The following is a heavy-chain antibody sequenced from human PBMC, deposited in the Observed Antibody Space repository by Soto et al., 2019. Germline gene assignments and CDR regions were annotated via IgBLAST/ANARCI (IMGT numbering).Heavy chain of an antibody. J-gene: IGHJ3*02. D-gene: IGHD2-21*01. CDR3: VGCGIDFYESVSAVDM. CDR2: ISAYNNHT. CDR1: GYTSSNYD. Sequence: QVQLVQSGAELRKPGASVKVSCKTSGYTSSNYDVSWVRQAPGQGLEWMGRISAYNNHTNYALNFQGRVTLTTDTSTPTAYLELRSLRSDNTPVYYCVGCGIDFYESVSAVDMWGQGTLVTVSS. V-gene: IGHV1-18*01.